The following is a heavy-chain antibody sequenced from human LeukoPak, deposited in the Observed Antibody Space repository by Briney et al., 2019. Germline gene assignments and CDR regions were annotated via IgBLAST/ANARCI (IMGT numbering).Heavy chain of an antibody. CDR1: GYSFTSYW. D-gene: IGHD3-10*01. CDR2: IYPGDSDT. Sequence: GESLKISCKGSGYSFTSYWIGWVRQMPGKGLEWMGIIYPGDSDTSYSPSFQGQVTISADKSISPAYLQWSSLKASDTAMYYCARSGDDIISGARVYYMDVWGKGTTVTVSS. CDR3: ARSGDDIISGARVYYMDV. J-gene: IGHJ6*03. V-gene: IGHV5-51*01.